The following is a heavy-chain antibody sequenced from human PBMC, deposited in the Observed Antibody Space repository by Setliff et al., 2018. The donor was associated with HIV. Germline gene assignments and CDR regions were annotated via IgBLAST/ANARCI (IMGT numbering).Heavy chain of an antibody. CDR2: IYNSEMI. CDR3: ARLSNWFDP. J-gene: IGHJ5*02. CDR1: GASISSDT. V-gene: IGHV4-4*08. Sequence: PSETLSLTCIVSGASISSDTWSWIRQPPGKGLQWIGFIYNSEMINYNPSLKSRVTISVDTSKNQISLRLSSVTAADTAVYYCARLSNWFDPWGQGTLVTVSS.